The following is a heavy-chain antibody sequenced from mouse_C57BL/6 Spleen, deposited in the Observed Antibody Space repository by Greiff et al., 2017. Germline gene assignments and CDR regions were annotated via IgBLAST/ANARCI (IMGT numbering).Heavy chain of an antibody. D-gene: IGHD1-1*02. CDR1: GYTFTDYY. CDR3: ARQLWKGGDY. V-gene: IGHV1-76*01. Sequence: QVQLQQSGAELVRPGASVKLSCKASGYTFTDYYINWVKQRPGKGLEWIGRIYPGDGDTNYNGKFKGKATLTADKSSSTAYMQLSSLTSEDSAVYFCARQLWKGGDYWGQGTSVTVSS. J-gene: IGHJ4*01. CDR2: IYPGDGDT.